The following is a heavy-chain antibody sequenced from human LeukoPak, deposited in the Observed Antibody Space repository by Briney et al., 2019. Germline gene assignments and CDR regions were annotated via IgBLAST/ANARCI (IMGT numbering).Heavy chain of an antibody. J-gene: IGHJ5*02. V-gene: IGHV4-4*07. CDR1: GGSISSYY. CDR2: IYTSGST. Sequence: SETLSLTCTVSGGSISSYYWSWVRQPAGKGLEWIGRIYTSGSTNYNPSLKSRVTMSVDTSKNQFSLKLSSVTAADTAVYYCARATDSGSYKGWFDPWGQGTLVTVSS. D-gene: IGHD1-26*01. CDR3: ARATDSGSYKGWFDP.